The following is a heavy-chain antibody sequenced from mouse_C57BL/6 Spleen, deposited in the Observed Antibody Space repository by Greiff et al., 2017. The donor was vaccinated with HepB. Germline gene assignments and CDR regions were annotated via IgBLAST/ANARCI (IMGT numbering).Heavy chain of an antibody. V-gene: IGHV5-16*01. Sequence: EVKVVESEGGLVQPGSSMKLSCTASGFTFSDYYMAWVRQVPEKGLEWVANINYDGSSTYYLDSLKSRFIISRDNAKNILYLQMSSLKSEDTATYYCARPYDGYFDVWGTGTTVTVSS. CDR3: ARPYDGYFDV. D-gene: IGHD2-12*01. CDR2: INYDGSST. J-gene: IGHJ1*03. CDR1: GFTFSDYY.